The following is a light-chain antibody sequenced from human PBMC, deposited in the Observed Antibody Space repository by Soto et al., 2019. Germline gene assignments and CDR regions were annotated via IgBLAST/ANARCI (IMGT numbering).Light chain of an antibody. CDR3: QQYNKWPLIT. J-gene: IGKJ5*01. Sequence: EIVMTQSPVTLSVSPGERATISCRASQSVSSNLAWYQQKPGQAPSLLIYGAFTRATGIPARFSGTGSGTEFTLTISGLQSEDFAIYYCQQYNKWPLITFGQGTRLEIK. V-gene: IGKV3-15*01. CDR1: QSVSSN. CDR2: GAF.